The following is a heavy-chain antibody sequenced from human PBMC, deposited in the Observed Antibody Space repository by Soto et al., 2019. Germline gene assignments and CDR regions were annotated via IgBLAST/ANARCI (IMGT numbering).Heavy chain of an antibody. CDR1: GFTLRSYW. CDR3: ARGVVVYQLLLRGRDRVDP. CDR2: IDSDGRTT. J-gene: IGHJ5*02. Sequence: EVQLVESGGVQVQPGGSLTLSCAVSGFTLRSYWMHWVRQAPGKGLEWVARIDSDGRTTHYADSVKGRFTISRDNAKNTVFLHMNSLRAEDRAVYYCARGVVVYQLLLRGRDRVDPWGEGTLVTVSS. V-gene: IGHV3-74*01. D-gene: IGHD2-8*02.